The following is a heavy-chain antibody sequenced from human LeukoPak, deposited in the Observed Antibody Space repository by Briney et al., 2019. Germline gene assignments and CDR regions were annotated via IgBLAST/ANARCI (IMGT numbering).Heavy chain of an antibody. V-gene: IGHV4-31*02. D-gene: IGHD2-15*01. CDR3: AREGIGYCSGGSCYSTYDY. J-gene: IGHJ4*02. CDR1: SGGYY. Sequence: SGGYYWSWIRQQPGKGLEWIGYIYYSGSTYYNPSLKSRVTISVDTSKNQFSLKLSSVTAADTAVYYCAREGIGYCSGGSCYSTYDYWGQGTLVTVSS. CDR2: IYYSGST.